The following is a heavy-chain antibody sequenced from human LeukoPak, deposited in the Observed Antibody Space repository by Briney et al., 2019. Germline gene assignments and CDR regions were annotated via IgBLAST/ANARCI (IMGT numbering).Heavy chain of an antibody. CDR3: ARGYCSGGSCYPLTQDYWYFDL. D-gene: IGHD2-15*01. CDR2: MNPNSGNT. J-gene: IGHJ2*01. Sequence: ASVKVSCKASGYTFTGYYMHWVRQATGQGLEWMGWMNPNSGNTGYAQKFQGRVTITRNTSISTAYMELSSLRSEDTAVYYCARGYCSGGSCYPLTQDYWYFDLWGRGTLVTVSS. V-gene: IGHV1-8*03. CDR1: GYTFTGYY.